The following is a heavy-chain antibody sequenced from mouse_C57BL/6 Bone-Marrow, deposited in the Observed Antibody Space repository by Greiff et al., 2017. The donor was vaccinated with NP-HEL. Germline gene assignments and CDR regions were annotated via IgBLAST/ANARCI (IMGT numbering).Heavy chain of an antibody. CDR3: TRKVDYYGSRGDYCDY. D-gene: IGHD1-1*01. Sequence: EVKLVESGGGLVQPGGSMKLSCAASGFTFSDAWMDWVRQSPEKGLEWVAEIRNKANNHATYYAESVKGRFTISRDDSKSSVYLQMNSLRAEDTGIYYCTRKVDYYGSRGDYCDYWGQGTTLTVSS. J-gene: IGHJ2*01. CDR2: IRNKANNHAT. V-gene: IGHV6-6*01. CDR1: GFTFSDAW.